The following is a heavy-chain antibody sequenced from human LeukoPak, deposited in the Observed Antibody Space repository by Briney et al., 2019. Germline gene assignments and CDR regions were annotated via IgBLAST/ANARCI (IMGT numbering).Heavy chain of an antibody. J-gene: IGHJ3*02. Sequence: GGSLRLSCAASGFTFSSYAMHWVRQAPGKGLEWVAVISYDGSNNYYADSVKGRFTISRDNSKHTLYLQMNSLRAEDTAVYYCARGITIFGVAYDAFDIWGQGTMVTVSS. CDR2: ISYDGSNN. V-gene: IGHV3-30-3*01. CDR1: GFTFSSYA. CDR3: ARGITIFGVAYDAFDI. D-gene: IGHD3-3*01.